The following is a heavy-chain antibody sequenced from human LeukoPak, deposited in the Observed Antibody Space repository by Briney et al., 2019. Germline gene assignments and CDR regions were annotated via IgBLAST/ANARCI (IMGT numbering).Heavy chain of an antibody. Sequence: ASVKVSCKASGGTFSSYAISWVRQAPGQGLEWMGRIIPILGIANYAQKFQGRVTITADKSTSTAYMELSSLRSEDTAVYYCARERWLTRGHLDYWGQGTLVTVSS. CDR2: IIPILGIA. CDR1: GGTFSSYA. CDR3: ARERWLTRGHLDY. J-gene: IGHJ4*02. V-gene: IGHV1-69*04. D-gene: IGHD5-24*01.